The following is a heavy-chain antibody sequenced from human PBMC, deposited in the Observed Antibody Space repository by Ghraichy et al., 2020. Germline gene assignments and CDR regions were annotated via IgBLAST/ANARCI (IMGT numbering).Heavy chain of an antibody. CDR1: GFTFSTYS. CDR3: ARERGHRGLLDY. CDR2: ISHDGNTR. Sequence: GETLNISCAASGFTFSTYSMHWVRQAPGKGLEWVIVISHDGNTRFYADSVRGRFTISRDDSKDTLYLQMNSLRPEDTAIYYCARERGHRGLLDYWGQGTLVTVSS. D-gene: IGHD2-15*01. V-gene: IGHV3-30*04. J-gene: IGHJ4*02.